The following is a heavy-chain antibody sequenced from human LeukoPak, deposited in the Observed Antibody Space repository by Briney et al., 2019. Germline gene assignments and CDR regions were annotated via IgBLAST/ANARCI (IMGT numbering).Heavy chain of an antibody. CDR2: INHSGST. J-gene: IGHJ4*02. Sequence: SETLSLTCAVYGGSFSNYYWSWIRQPPGKGLEWIGEINHSGSTNYNPSLKSRVTISVDTSKNQFSLKVSSVTAADTAVYYCAKVRWGSDNALDSWGQGTLVTGSS. D-gene: IGHD3-16*01. V-gene: IGHV4-34*01. CDR1: GGSFSNYY. CDR3: AKVRWGSDNALDS.